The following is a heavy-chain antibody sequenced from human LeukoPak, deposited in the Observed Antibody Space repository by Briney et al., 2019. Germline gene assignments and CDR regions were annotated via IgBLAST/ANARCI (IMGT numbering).Heavy chain of an antibody. J-gene: IGHJ5*02. CDR3: ARLRVGFGVPGNWFDP. CDR1: GGSISSGDYS. V-gene: IGHV4-30-4*07. CDR2: IYYSGST. Sequence: PSETLSLTCAVSGGSISSGDYSWSWIRQPPVKGLEWIGNIYYSGSTYYNPSLKSRVTMSVDTSKNQFSLKLSSVTAADTAVYYCARLRVGFGVPGNWFDPWGQGTLVTVSS. D-gene: IGHD3-10*01.